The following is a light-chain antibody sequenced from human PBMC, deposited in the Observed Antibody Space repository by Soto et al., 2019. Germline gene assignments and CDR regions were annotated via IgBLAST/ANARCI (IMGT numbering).Light chain of an antibody. CDR2: WAS. V-gene: IGKV4-1*01. Sequence: DIVMTQSPDSLAVSLGERATINCKSTQSVLYRSNNKNYLAWYQQKAGQPPKLLIYWASTRESGVPDRFSGGGSGTDFTLTISSLQAEDVAVYFFHQYYTTPLTFGGGTKVEIK. CDR1: QSVLYRSNNKNY. J-gene: IGKJ4*01. CDR3: HQYYTTPLT.